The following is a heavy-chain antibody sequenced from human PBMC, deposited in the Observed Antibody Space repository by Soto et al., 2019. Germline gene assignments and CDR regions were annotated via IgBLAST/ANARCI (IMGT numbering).Heavy chain of an antibody. CDR2: IWYDGSNK. CDR3: ARTPYYDFWSGYLGYYYYGMDV. CDR1: GFTFSSYG. Sequence: GGSLRLSCAASGFTFSSYGMHWVRQAPGKGLEWVAVIWYDGSNKYYADSVKGRFTISRDNSKNTLYLQMNSLRAEDTAVYYCARTPYYDFWSGYLGYYYYGMDVWGQGTTVTVSS. V-gene: IGHV3-33*01. D-gene: IGHD3-3*01. J-gene: IGHJ6*02.